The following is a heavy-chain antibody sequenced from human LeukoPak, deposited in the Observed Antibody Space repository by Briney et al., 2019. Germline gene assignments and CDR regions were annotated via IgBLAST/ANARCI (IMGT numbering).Heavy chain of an antibody. J-gene: IGHJ4*02. Sequence: PGGSLRLSCAASGFTFSSYAMSWVRQAPGKGLEWVSAISGSGGSTYYADSVKGRFTISRDNSKNTLYLQMNSLRAEDTAVYYCAKDPGRMNVDFWSGPPDYWGQGTLVTVSS. D-gene: IGHD3-3*01. CDR2: ISGSGGST. V-gene: IGHV3-23*01. CDR1: GFTFSSYA. CDR3: AKDPGRMNVDFWSGPPDY.